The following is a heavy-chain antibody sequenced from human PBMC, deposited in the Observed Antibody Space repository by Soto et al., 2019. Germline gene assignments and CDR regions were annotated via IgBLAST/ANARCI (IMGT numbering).Heavy chain of an antibody. J-gene: IGHJ3*02. V-gene: IGHV3-74*01. CDR2: INGDGSYT. Sequence: EVQLVESGGGLVQPGGSLRLSCAASGFTFSTYWMHWVHQAPEKGLLWVSHINGDGSYTDFADSVKGRFTISRDNAKNTLYLQMQSLRVEETAVYFCVRTWHGFDIWGPGTMVTVSS. CDR1: GFTFSTYW. CDR3: VRTWHGFDI.